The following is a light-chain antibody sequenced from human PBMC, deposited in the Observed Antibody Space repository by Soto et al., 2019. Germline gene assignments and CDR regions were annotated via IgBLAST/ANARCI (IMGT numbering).Light chain of an antibody. V-gene: IGKV3-20*01. Sequence: EIGLTQSPGTLSLSPGERATLSCRASQSVSCSYLAWYQQKPGQAPRLLIYGACSRDTGIPDRFSGSGSGTDFTLTISRLEPEEFAVYYCQQYGSSPPYTFGQGTKLEIK. CDR2: GAC. J-gene: IGKJ2*01. CDR3: QQYGSSPPYT. CDR1: QSVSCSY.